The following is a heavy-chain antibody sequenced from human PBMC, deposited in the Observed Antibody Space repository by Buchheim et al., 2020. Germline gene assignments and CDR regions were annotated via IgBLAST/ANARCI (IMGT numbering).Heavy chain of an antibody. CDR1: GGSISSNNW. Sequence: QVQLQESGPGLVKPSGTLSLTCAVSGGSISSNNWWTWVRQPPGRGLEWIVEIFHSVSTNSNPSLKSRVTISVDKSKNQFSPELSSVTAAGKAVYYCARDINGHFDSWGQGTL. CDR3: ARDINGHFDS. V-gene: IGHV4-4*02. CDR2: IFHSVST. J-gene: IGHJ4*02.